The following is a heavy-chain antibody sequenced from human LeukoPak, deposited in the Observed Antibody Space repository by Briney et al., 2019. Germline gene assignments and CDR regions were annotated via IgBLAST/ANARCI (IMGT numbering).Heavy chain of an antibody. J-gene: IGHJ6*03. Sequence: ASVKVSCKASGYTFTSYYMHWVRQAPGQGLEWMGIINPSGGSTSYAQKFQGRVTMTRDTSTSTVYMELSSLRSEDTAVYYCARHVPGYYDFWSGPSYMDVWGKGTTVTVSS. CDR1: GYTFTSYY. CDR3: ARHVPGYYDFWSGPSYMDV. V-gene: IGHV1-46*01. D-gene: IGHD3-3*01. CDR2: INPSGGST.